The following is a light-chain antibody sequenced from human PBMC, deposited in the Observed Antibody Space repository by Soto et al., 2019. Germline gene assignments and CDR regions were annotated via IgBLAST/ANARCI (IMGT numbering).Light chain of an antibody. J-gene: IGLJ1*01. CDR3: QSYYNSLTYV. V-gene: IGLV1-40*01. Sequence: QSVLTQPPSVSGAPGQSITISCTGSSSNIGAGYDVHWYQQVPGTAPKLLIYGNNNRASGVPDRFSVSKSGTSASLAISGFQAEDEADYYCQSYYNSLTYVFGTGTKLTVL. CDR1: SSNIGAGYD. CDR2: GNN.